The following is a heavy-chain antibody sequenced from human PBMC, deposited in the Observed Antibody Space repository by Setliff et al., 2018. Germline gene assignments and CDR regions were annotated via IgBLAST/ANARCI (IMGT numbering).Heavy chain of an antibody. V-gene: IGHV4-61*09. J-gene: IGHJ4*02. Sequence: PSETLSLTCTVSDDSISSRHYYWSWIRQPAGKGLEWLGQIYNSWSTNYNPSLKGRATLSIDASKRQFSLKLTSVTAADTAVYYCARENGYCSGGACYFMFDYWGQGTLVTVSS. CDR2: IYNSWST. CDR1: DDSISSRHYY. CDR3: ARENGYCSGGACYFMFDY. D-gene: IGHD2-15*01.